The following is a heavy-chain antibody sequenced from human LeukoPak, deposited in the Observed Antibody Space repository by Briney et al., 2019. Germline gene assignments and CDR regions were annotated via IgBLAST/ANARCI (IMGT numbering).Heavy chain of an antibody. V-gene: IGHV3-23*01. J-gene: IGHJ4*02. D-gene: IGHD3-22*01. CDR3: AREKYYSDSSGYSGHFDY. CDR2: ISGSGDST. CDR1: GLTFSSYA. Sequence: GGSLRLSRAASGLTFSSYAMSWVRQAPGKGLEWVSAISGSGDSTYYADSVKGRFTISRDNSKNTLYLQMNSLRAEDTAVYYCAREKYYSDSSGYSGHFDYWGQGSQVTVSS.